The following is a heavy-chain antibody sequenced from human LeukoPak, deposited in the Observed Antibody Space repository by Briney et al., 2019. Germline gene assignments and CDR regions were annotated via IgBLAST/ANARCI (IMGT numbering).Heavy chain of an antibody. J-gene: IGHJ4*02. CDR1: GFTISTYG. CDR2: ISGGTT. V-gene: IGHV3-23*01. CDR3: AKSVYHSGNY. D-gene: IGHD3-10*01. Sequence: GGSLRLSCAASGFTISTYGLSWVRQAPGKGLEWVSSISGGTTYYADSVKGRFTISRDNSKNTVSLQMNSLRAEDTAVYYCAKSVYHSGNYWGQGTLVTVSS.